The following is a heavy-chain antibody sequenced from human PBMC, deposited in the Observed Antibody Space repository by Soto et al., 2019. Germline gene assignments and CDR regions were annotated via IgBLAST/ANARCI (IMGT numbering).Heavy chain of an antibody. D-gene: IGHD5-12*01. CDR3: ARFGYTTEAH. CDR2: ITIRTGNV. V-gene: IGHV3-48*01. CDR1: GFTISECS. J-gene: IGHJ4*02. Sequence: GGSLRLSCEASGFTISECSMNWVRQAPGKGLEWLAYITIRTGNVLYADSVRGRFTISADNAENSVILQMNSLRAEDTAVYYCARFGYTTEAHWGQGTLVTVSS.